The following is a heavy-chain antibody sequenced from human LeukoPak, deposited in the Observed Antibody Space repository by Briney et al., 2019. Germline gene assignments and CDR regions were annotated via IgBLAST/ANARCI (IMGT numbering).Heavy chain of an antibody. CDR3: ARVLYSSSWFYGMDV. D-gene: IGHD6-13*01. CDR1: GGTFSSYA. J-gene: IGHJ6*02. V-gene: IGHV1-69*04. Sequence: ASVKVSCKASGGTFSSYAISWVRQAPGQGLEWMGRIIPILGIANYAQKFQGRVTITADKSTSTAYMELSSLRSEDTAVYYCARVLYSSSWFYGMDVWGQGTTVTVSS. CDR2: IIPILGIA.